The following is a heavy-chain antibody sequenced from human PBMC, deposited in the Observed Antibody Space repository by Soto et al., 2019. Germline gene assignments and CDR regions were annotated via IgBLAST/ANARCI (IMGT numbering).Heavy chain of an antibody. Sequence: VQLHESGPGLVKASGTLSLTCAVSGDSISNFHWWTWPRQPPGRGLEWIGEICHSGSTTYNPYLKSGVTSSADGPTNQLSPSLTTGPAADTAGYYCASDGGVWVQSGGGWLDPGGPGLLVIVSS. D-gene: IGHD1-26*01. J-gene: IGHJ5*02. CDR3: ASDGGVWVQSGGGWLDP. CDR1: GDSISNFHW. V-gene: IGHV4-4*02. CDR2: ICHSGST.